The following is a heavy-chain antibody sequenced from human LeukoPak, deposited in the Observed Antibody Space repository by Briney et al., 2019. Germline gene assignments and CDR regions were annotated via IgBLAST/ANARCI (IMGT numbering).Heavy chain of an antibody. V-gene: IGHV3-30-3*01. CDR3: ARDLGDY. CDR2: ISYDGSNK. Sequence: GGSLRLSCAASGFTFSSYAMHWVRQAPGKGLEWVAVISYDGSNKYYADSVKGRFTISRDNSKNTLYLQMNSLRAEDTAVYYCARDLGDYWGQGTLVTVSS. CDR1: GFTFSSYA. J-gene: IGHJ4*02.